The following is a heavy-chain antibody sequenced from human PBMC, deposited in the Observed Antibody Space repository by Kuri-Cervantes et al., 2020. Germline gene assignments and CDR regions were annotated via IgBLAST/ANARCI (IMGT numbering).Heavy chain of an antibody. V-gene: IGHV3-74*01. CDR3: AKSDWFDP. J-gene: IGHJ5*02. CDR1: GFSFSAYD. Sequence: GESLKISCAASGFSFSAYDIHWVRQAPGKGLVWVSRINSDGSRTIYADSVKGRFTISRDNAKNTLYLQMNSLRDEDTAVYYCAKSDWFDPWGQGTLVTVS. CDR2: INSDGSRT.